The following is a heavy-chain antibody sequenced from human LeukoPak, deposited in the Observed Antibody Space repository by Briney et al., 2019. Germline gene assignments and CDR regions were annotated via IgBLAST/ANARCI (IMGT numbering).Heavy chain of an antibody. CDR2: IYYSGST. Sequence: SEILSLTCTVSGGSISSYYWSWIRQPPGKGLEWIGYIYYSGSTYYNPSLKSRVTISVDTSKNQFSLKLSSVTAADTAVYYCARVYQGYVNYWGQGTLVTVSS. CDR3: ARVYQGYVNY. J-gene: IGHJ4*02. CDR1: GGSISSYY. D-gene: IGHD5-12*01. V-gene: IGHV4-59*12.